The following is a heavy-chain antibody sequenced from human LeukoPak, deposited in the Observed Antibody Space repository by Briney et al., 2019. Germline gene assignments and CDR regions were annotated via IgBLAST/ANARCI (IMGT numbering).Heavy chain of an antibody. CDR3: AKDQSGTYGRDAFDI. D-gene: IGHD1-26*01. CDR2: ISGSGGST. V-gene: IGHV3-23*01. J-gene: IGHJ3*02. Sequence: GGSLRLSCAASGLTFSNYAMSWVRQAPGKGLEWVSAISGSGGSTYYADSVKGRFTISRDNSKNTLYLQMDSLRAEDTALYYCAKDQSGTYGRDAFDIWGQGTMVTVSS. CDR1: GLTFSNYA.